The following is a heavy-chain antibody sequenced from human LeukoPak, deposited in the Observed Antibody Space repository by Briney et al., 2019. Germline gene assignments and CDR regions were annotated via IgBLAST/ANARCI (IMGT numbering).Heavy chain of an antibody. CDR3: ARPRFTTSWDFDY. D-gene: IGHD6-13*01. Sequence: GGSLRLSCAASGFTFRTYNMNWVRQAPGKGLEWVSSISCRSSDIYYADSVKGRFTVSRDNAKNSLYLQMNSLRAEDTAVYFCARPRFTTSWDFDYWGQGALVTVSS. J-gene: IGHJ4*02. CDR1: GFTFRTYN. V-gene: IGHV3-21*01. CDR2: ISCRSSDI.